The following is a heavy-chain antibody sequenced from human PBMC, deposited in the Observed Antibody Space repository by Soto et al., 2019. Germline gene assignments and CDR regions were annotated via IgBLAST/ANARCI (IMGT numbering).Heavy chain of an antibody. CDR1: GFTLSSYG. CDR2: ISYDGSNK. Sequence: QVQLVESGGGVVQPGRSLRLSCAASGFTLSSYGMHWVRQAPGKGLEWVAVISYDGSNKYYADSVKGRFTISRDNSKNTLYLQMNSLRAEDTAVYYCAKDGDADTAMADYWGQGTLVTVSS. J-gene: IGHJ4*02. CDR3: AKDGDADTAMADY. D-gene: IGHD5-18*01. V-gene: IGHV3-30*18.